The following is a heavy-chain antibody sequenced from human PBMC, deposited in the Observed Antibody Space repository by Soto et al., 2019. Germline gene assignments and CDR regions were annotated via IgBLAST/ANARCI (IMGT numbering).Heavy chain of an antibody. Sequence: EVQLVETGGGLIQPGGSLRLSCLASGFSVTTNYIIWVRQPPGKGLEWVSTTFTGGSTHYADSVKGRCSISRDNSKNTVYLQMNTLRVEDTAVYYCAKKPPSSIQGWAFGMDVWGQGTTVSVSS. CDR1: GFSVTTNY. CDR2: TFTGGST. D-gene: IGHD1-26*01. CDR3: AKKPPSSIQGWAFGMDV. V-gene: IGHV3-53*02. J-gene: IGHJ6*02.